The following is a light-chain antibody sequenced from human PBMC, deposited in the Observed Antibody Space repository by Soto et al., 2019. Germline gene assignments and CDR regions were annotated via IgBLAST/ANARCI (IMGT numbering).Light chain of an antibody. CDR3: QVWDSSSDHYV. Sequence: SYELTQPPSVSVAPGKTARITCGGNNIGSKSVHWYQQKPGQAPVLVIYYDSDRPSGIPERFSGSNSENTATLNISRGEAGDEADYYCQVWDSSSDHYVFGTGTKLTVL. CDR1: NIGSKS. V-gene: IGLV3-21*04. CDR2: YDS. J-gene: IGLJ1*01.